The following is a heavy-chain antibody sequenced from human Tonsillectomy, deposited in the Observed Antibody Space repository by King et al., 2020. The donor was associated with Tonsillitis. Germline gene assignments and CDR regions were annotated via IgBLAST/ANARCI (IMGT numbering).Heavy chain of an antibody. CDR2: IYYTGTT. CDR3: ARERRDSSNTIDE. D-gene: IGHD5-24*01. V-gene: IGHV4-39*02. CDR1: GGSISRSDSI. J-gene: IGHJ4*02. Sequence: KESGPGLVKPSETLSLTCTVSGGSISRSDSIWGWIRQTPGKGLEWIATIYYTGTTYYNPSHEGLVSISADTSKNQFSLKVNSVTDADTALYYCARERRDSSNTIDEWGQGTLVTVSS.